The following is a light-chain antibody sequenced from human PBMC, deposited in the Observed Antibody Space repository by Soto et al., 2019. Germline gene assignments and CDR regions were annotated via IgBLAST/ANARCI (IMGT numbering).Light chain of an antibody. V-gene: IGLV2-14*03. Sequence: QSALTQPASVSGSPGQSITISCTGISSDVGAYNHVSWYQQHPGKVPKVMIYEVNNRPSGVSNRFSASKSGNTASLTISGLQAEDEATYYCSSFTSGGTWVFGGGTKLTVL. CDR2: EVN. CDR1: SSDVGAYNH. J-gene: IGLJ3*02. CDR3: SSFTSGGTWV.